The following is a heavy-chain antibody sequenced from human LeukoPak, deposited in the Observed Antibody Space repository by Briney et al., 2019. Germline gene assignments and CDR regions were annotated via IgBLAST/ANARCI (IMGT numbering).Heavy chain of an antibody. CDR3: ARAYNGYDYP. D-gene: IGHD5-12*01. CDR1: GGSFTDYY. V-gene: IGHV4-34*01. J-gene: IGHJ5*02. CDR2: VNHSGTT. Sequence: SETLCLTCAVYGGSFTDYYWSWIRQTPGKGLEWIGEVNHSGTTNYNPSLKSRVTISVDTSKNQFSLKVTSVTAADTALYYCARAYNGYDYPWGQGTLVTVSS.